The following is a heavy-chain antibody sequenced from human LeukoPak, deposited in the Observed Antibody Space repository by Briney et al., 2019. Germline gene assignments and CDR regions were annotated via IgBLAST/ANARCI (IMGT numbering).Heavy chain of an antibody. CDR2: IKQDGSEK. CDR3: ARGSFNYYDSSGYYGDY. V-gene: IGHV3-7*01. Sequence: PGGSLRLSCAASGFTFSSYWMSWVRQAPGKGLEWVANIKQDGSEKYYVDSVKGRFTISRDNAKNSLYLQMNSLRAEDTAVYYCARGSFNYYDSSGYYGDYWGQGTLVTVSS. CDR1: GFTFSSYW. J-gene: IGHJ4*02. D-gene: IGHD3-22*01.